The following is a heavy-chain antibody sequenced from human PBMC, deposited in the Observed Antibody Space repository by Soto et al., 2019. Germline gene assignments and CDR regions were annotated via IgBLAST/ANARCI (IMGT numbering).Heavy chain of an antibody. J-gene: IGHJ4*02. D-gene: IGHD5-18*01. CDR3: ARERGGYGLFDS. V-gene: IGHV4-30-2*01. Sequence: PSETLSLTCTVSGVSISNAAYSWSWIRQPPGKGLEWIGYIYLSGMPFYNPSLRSRVTISIDRSNDQFSLNLKSVTAADTAVYYCARERGGYGLFDSWGQGTLVTVSS. CDR2: IYLSGMP. CDR1: GVSISNAAYS.